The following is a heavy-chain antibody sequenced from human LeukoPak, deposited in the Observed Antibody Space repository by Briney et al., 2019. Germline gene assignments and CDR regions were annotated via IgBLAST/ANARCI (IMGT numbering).Heavy chain of an antibody. CDR3: ARGLRSSSSYFDY. D-gene: IGHD6-6*01. CDR1: GGTFSSYA. J-gene: IGHJ4*02. V-gene: IGHV1-8*03. CDR2: MNPNSGNT. Sequence: ASVKVSCKASGGTFSSYAISWVRQAPGQGLEWMGRMNPNSGNTGYAQKFQGRVTITRNTSISTAYMELSSLRSEDTAVYYCARGLRSSSSYFDYWGQGTLVTVSS.